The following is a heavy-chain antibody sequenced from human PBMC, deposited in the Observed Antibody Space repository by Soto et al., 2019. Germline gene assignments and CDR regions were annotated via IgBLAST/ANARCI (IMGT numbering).Heavy chain of an antibody. CDR2: INPSGGST. D-gene: IGHD1-7*01. Sequence: ASVKVSCKASGYTFTSYYMHWVRQAPGQGLEWMGIINPSGGSTSYAQKFQGRVTMTRDTSTSTVYMELSSLRSEDTAGYYCARELYNWNYGNYFDYWGQGTLVTVSS. V-gene: IGHV1-46*01. CDR3: ARELYNWNYGNYFDY. J-gene: IGHJ4*02. CDR1: GYTFTSYY.